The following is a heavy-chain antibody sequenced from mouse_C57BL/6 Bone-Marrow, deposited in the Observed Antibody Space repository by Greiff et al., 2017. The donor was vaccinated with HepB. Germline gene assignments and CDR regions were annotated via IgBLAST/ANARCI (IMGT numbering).Heavy chain of an antibody. D-gene: IGHD2-5*01. V-gene: IGHV1-62-2*01. CDR3: AIHEEWGLRYSNYGAWFAY. J-gene: IGHJ3*01. CDR1: GYTFTEYT. CDR2: FYPGSGSI. Sequence: QVQLQQSGAELVKPGASVKLSCKASGYTFTEYTIHWVKQRSGQGLEWIGWFYPGSGSIKYNEKFKDKATLTADKSSSTVYMELSRWTSEDSAVYFCAIHEEWGLRYSNYGAWFAYWGQVTLVTVSA.